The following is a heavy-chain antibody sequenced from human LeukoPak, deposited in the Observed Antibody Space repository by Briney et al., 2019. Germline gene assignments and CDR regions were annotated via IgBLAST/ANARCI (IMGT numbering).Heavy chain of an antibody. V-gene: IGHV4-59*01. Sequence: SETLSLTCSVSGGSISSCYWSWIRQPPGKGLEWIGYLFYSGNTNSNPSLKSRVTILADTSKNQFSLRLNSVTAADTAVYFCGRVRTGNTGSPEYFEDWGQGTLVTVSS. CDR3: GRVRTGNTGSPEYFED. D-gene: IGHD5-12*01. CDR2: LFYSGNT. J-gene: IGHJ1*01. CDR1: GGSISSCY.